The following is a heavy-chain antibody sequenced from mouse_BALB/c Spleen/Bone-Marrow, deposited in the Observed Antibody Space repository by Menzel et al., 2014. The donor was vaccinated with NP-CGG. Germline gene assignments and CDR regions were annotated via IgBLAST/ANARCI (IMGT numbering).Heavy chain of an antibody. J-gene: IGHJ3*01. CDR2: INPGSGGT. D-gene: IGHD1-1*01. V-gene: IGHV1-54*01. Sequence: VQRVESGAELVRPGTSVKVSCKASGYAFTNYLIEWVRQRPGQGLEWIGVINPGSGGTNYNEKFKGKATLTADKSSSTAYMQLSSLTSDDSAVYFCARRITVVAPPAYWGQGTLVTVSA. CDR1: GYAFTNYL. CDR3: ARRITVVAPPAY.